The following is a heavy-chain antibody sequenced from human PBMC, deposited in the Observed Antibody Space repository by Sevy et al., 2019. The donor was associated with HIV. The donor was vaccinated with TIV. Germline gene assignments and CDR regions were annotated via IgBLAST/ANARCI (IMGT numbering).Heavy chain of an antibody. V-gene: IGHV4-59*01. D-gene: IGHD2-15*01. Sequence: SETLSLTCTVSGGSISSYYWSWIRQPPGKGLEWIGYIYYSGSTNYNPSLKSRVTISVDTSKNQFSLKLSSVTAADTAVYYCARDAYCTGGSCYSKYYYYGMDVWGQGTTVTVSS. J-gene: IGHJ6*02. CDR1: GGSISSYY. CDR3: ARDAYCTGGSCYSKYYYYGMDV. CDR2: IYYSGST.